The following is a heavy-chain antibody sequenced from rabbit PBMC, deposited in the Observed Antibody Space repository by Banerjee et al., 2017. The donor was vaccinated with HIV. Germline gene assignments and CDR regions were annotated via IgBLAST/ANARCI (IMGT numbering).Heavy chain of an antibody. J-gene: IGHJ4*01. Sequence: QEQLVESGGGLGQPEGSLKLTCTASGFYCSNNYYMCWVRQAPGKGLEWIACIYTGSSGSPYYASWAKGRFTISKTSSTTVSLQMTSLTAADSATYFCSRDSVSWGGAGGSSLWGQGTLVTVS. V-gene: IGHV1S45*01. CDR1: GFYCSNNYY. D-gene: IGHD3-1*01. CDR3: SRDSVSWGGAGGSSL. CDR2: IYTGSSGSP.